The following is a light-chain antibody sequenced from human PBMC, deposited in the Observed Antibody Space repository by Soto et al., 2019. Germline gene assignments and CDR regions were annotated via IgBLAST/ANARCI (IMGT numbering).Light chain of an antibody. CDR1: NVGTTS. Sequence: SYELTQPPSLSVAPGKTARITCVGNNVGTTSVHWYQQKPGQAPVLVMYYDSGRSSGIPERFSGSNSGNTATLTISRVEAGDEADYYCQVWGSITDHGVFGGGTKLTVL. J-gene: IGLJ3*02. V-gene: IGLV3-21*04. CDR2: YDS. CDR3: QVWGSITDHGV.